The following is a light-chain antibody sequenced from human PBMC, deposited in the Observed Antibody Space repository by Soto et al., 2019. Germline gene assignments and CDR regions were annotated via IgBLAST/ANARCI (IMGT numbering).Light chain of an antibody. CDR2: GVT. V-gene: IGLV2-14*01. CDR1: SSDVGGYNY. Sequence: QSVLTQHASVSGSPGQSITISCTGTSSDVGGYNYVSWYQQHPGKAPKLVIYGVTYRPSGVSARFSGSKFQNTASLTISGLQAEDEADYYCSSFRSGSVVLFGGGTKVTVL. CDR3: SSFRSGSVVL. J-gene: IGLJ3*02.